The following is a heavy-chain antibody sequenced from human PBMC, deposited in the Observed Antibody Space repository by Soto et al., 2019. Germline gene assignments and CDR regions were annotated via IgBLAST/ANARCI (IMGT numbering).Heavy chain of an antibody. CDR2: IIPIFGTA. Sequence: SVKVSCKASGGTFSSYAISWVRQAPGQGLEWMGGIIPIFGTANYAQKFQGRVTITADESTSTAYMELSSLRSGDTAVYYCARSASGIAAAGYYYYYGMDVWGQGTTVTVA. CDR1: GGTFSSYA. J-gene: IGHJ6*02. D-gene: IGHD6-13*01. V-gene: IGHV1-69*13. CDR3: ARSASGIAAAGYYYYYGMDV.